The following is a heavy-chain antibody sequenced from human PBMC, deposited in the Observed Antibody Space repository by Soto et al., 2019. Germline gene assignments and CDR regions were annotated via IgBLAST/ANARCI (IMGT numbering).Heavy chain of an antibody. J-gene: IGHJ5*02. D-gene: IGHD2-2*01. Sequence: GGSLRLSCAASGFTFSSYAMSWVRQAPGKGLEWVSAISGSGGSTYYADSVKGRFTISRDNSKNTLYLQMNSLRAEDTAVYYCANAGSPYQLLWGSWFDPWGQRTLVTVSS. CDR3: ANAGSPYQLLWGSWFDP. CDR2: ISGSGGST. CDR1: GFTFSSYA. V-gene: IGHV3-23*01.